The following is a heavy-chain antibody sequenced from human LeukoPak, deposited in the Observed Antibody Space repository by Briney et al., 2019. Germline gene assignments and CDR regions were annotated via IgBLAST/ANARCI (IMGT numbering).Heavy chain of an antibody. D-gene: IGHD3-3*01. CDR2: ISSSSSYI. CDR1: GFTFSSYS. V-gene: IGHV3-21*01. CDR3: ARADYDFWSGYFPYYYYGMDV. J-gene: IGHJ6*02. Sequence: GSLRLSCAASGFTFSSYSMNWVRQAPGKGLEWVSSISSSSSYIYYADSVKGRFTISRDNAKNSLYLQMNSLRAEDTAAYYCARADYDFWSGYFPYYYYGMDVWGQGTTVTVSS.